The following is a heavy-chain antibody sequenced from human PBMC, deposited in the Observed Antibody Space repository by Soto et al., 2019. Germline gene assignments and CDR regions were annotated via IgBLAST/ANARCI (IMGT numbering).Heavy chain of an antibody. CDR2: IYTSGST. D-gene: IGHD3-3*01. CDR1: GGAISSYY. CDR3: ARDPTYYHSWSGYSSYYYGMDV. Sequence: GTLSLTCTVSGGAISSYYWSWIRQPAGKGLDWIGRIYTSGSTNYNPSLKSRVTMSVDTSKNQFSLKLSSVPAADMAAYYCARDPTYYHSWSGYSSYYYGMDVWGQGTTVTVSS. V-gene: IGHV4-4*07. J-gene: IGHJ6*02.